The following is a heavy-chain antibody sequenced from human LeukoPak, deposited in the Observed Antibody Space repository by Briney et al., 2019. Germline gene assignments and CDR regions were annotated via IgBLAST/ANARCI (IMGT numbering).Heavy chain of an antibody. D-gene: IGHD3-3*01. J-gene: IGHJ4*02. CDR2: ISGSGGST. CDR3: AKEYYDFWSGYPHDY. V-gene: IGHV3-23*01. CDR1: GFTFSSYA. Sequence: GGSLRLSCAASGFTFSSYAMSWARQAPGKGLEWVSAISGSGGSTYYADSVKGRFTISRDNSKNTPYLQMNSLRAEDTAVYYCAKEYYDFWSGYPHDYWGQGTLVTVSS.